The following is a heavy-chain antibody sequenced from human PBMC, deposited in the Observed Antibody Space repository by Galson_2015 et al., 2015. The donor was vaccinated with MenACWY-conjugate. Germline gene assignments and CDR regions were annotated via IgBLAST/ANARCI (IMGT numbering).Heavy chain of an antibody. D-gene: IGHD5-24*01. J-gene: IGHJ4*02. Sequence: SLRLCCAASGVAFANAWMTWVPQGAGNGLEWVGHVKSATYGGTTDYAAPVKGRFTISRDDSKNTLYLQLNGLKTEDTAVYYCATSGPEMAKFDRHGWGQGTLVTVSS. CDR3: ATSGPEMAKFDRHG. V-gene: IGHV3-15*01. CDR2: VKSATYGGTT. CDR1: GVAFANAW.